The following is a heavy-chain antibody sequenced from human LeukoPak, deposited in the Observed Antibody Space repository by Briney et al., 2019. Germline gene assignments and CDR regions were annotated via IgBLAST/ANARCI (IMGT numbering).Heavy chain of an antibody. Sequence: ASVKVSCKASGGTFSTYAISWVRQAPGQGLERMGGIIPIFGTSNYAQKFQGRVTITADESTSTAYMELSSLRSEDTAVYYCARDDGRYFDRLGHDAFDIWGQGTLVTVSS. CDR1: GGTFSTYA. D-gene: IGHD3-9*01. J-gene: IGHJ3*02. CDR3: ARDDGRYFDRLGHDAFDI. CDR2: IIPIFGTS. V-gene: IGHV1-69*13.